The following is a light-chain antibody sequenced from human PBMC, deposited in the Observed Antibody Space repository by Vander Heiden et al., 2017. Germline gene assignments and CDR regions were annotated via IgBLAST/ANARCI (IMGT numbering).Light chain of an antibody. Sequence: SLLTQPPSASGTPGQRVIISCSGSSSNIGTNTVTWYQHLPGTAPKVLIYSFYQRPPGVPDRFSGSKSGTSASLAISGLQSEDEADYYCAVWDDNLNGWVFGGGTKLTVL. J-gene: IGLJ3*02. V-gene: IGLV1-44*01. CDR2: SFY. CDR1: SSNIGTNT. CDR3: AVWDDNLNGWV.